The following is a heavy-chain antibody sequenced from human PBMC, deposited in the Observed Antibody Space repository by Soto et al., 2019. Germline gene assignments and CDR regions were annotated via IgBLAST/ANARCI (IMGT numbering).Heavy chain of an antibody. CDR3: ARGVTIFGVVTPDEYYYYYYGMDV. Sequence: QVQLVQSGAEVKKPGSSVKVSCKASGGTFSSYAISWVRQAPGQGLEWMGGIIPIFGTANYAQKFQGRVTTPADDSKITACMELSSLRSEDTAVYYCARGVTIFGVVTPDEYYYYYYGMDVWGQGTTVTVSS. CDR1: GGTFSSYA. D-gene: IGHD3-3*01. CDR2: IIPIFGTA. J-gene: IGHJ6*02. V-gene: IGHV1-69*01.